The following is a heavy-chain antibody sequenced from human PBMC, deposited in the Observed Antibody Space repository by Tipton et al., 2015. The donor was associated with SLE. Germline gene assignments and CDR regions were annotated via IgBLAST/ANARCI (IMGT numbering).Heavy chain of an antibody. CDR2: ISYDGSNK. Sequence: SLRLSCAASGFTFNNYPMHWVRQAPGKGLEWVALISYDGSNKYYADSVIGRFTISRDNSKNTLYLQMHSLRAEDTAVYYCARSSWYDFWSGYYSERYFDLWGRGTLVTVSS. CDR3: ARSSWYDFWSGYYSERYFDL. D-gene: IGHD3-3*01. CDR1: GFTFNNYP. J-gene: IGHJ2*01. V-gene: IGHV3-30*04.